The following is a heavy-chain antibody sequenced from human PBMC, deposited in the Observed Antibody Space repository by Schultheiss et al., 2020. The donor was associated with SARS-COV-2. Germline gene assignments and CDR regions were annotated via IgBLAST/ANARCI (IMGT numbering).Heavy chain of an antibody. CDR3: ARRMGYCSSTSCLPHTR. CDR1: GGSISSGSYY. D-gene: IGHD2-2*01. Sequence: SQTLSLTCTVSGGSISSGSYYWSWIRQPAGKGLEWIGRIYTSGSTNYNPSLKSRVTMSVDTSKNQFSLKLSSVTAADTAVYYCARRMGYCSSTSCLPHTRWGQGTLVTVSS. CDR2: IYTSGST. V-gene: IGHV4-61*02. J-gene: IGHJ4*02.